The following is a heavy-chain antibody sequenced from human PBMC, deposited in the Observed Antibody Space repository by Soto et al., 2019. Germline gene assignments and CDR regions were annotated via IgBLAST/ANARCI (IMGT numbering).Heavy chain of an antibody. CDR2: IIPILGIA. D-gene: IGHD3-3*01. CDR1: GYTFTSYG. V-gene: IGHV1-69*04. Sequence: ASVKVSCKASGYTFTSYGISWVRQAPGQGLEWMGRIIPILGIANYAQKFQGRVTITADKSTSTAYMELSSLRSEDTAVYYCARDSDFWSGYYYYYYYMDVWGKGTTVTVSS. J-gene: IGHJ6*03. CDR3: ARDSDFWSGYYYYYYYMDV.